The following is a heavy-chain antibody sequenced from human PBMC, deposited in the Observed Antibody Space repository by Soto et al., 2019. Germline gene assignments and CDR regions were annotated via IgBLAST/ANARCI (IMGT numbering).Heavy chain of an antibody. CDR1: GFTFSTYY. Sequence: DVQLVESGGGLVQPGGSLRLSCAASGFTFSTYYMTWVRQAPGKGLAWVASIKNDGSEQYYVDSVKGRFTSSRDNAKNSRYLQMNSRRAGDTALYYCSRENWFQDYWGQGTRVTVSS. D-gene: IGHD3-10*01. J-gene: IGHJ4*02. CDR2: IKNDGSEQ. CDR3: SRENWFQDY. V-gene: IGHV3-7*01.